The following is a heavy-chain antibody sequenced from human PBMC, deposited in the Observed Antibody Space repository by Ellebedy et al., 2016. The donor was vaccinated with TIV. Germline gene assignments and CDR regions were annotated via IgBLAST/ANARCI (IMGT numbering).Heavy chain of an antibody. Sequence: PGGSLRLSCEASGFTAFNFAMSWVRQAPGKGLEWVSAVGGGDDRTFYADAVKGRFTNPRDNFKNTVTLQMQSLRAEETSLYYCAKGHTASFFYLFDSWGQGTLVTVSS. CDR1: GFTAFNFA. J-gene: IGHJ5*01. CDR2: VGGGDDRT. D-gene: IGHD2-2*01. V-gene: IGHV3-23*01. CDR3: AKGHTASFFYLFDS.